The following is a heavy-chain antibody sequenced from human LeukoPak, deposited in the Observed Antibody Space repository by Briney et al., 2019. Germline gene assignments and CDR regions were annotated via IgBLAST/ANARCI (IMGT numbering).Heavy chain of an antibody. J-gene: IGHJ6*02. D-gene: IGHD3-3*01. CDR2: IYYSGST. CDR3: ARANDFWSGFDYYYYGMDV. CDR1: GGSISSGGYY. Sequence: SETLSLTCTVSGGSISSGGYYWSWIRQHPGKGLEWIGYIYYSGSTYYNPSLKSRVTISVDTSKNQFSLKLSSVTAADTAVYYCARANDFWSGFDYYYYGMDVWGQGTTVTVSS. V-gene: IGHV4-31*03.